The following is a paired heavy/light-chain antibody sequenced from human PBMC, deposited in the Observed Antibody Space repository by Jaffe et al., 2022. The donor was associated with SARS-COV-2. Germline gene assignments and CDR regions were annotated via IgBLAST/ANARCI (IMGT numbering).Heavy chain of an antibody. Sequence: QVHLVESGGDLVKPGGSLRLSCAASGFTFSDYYMSWIRQAPGEGLEWVSYISGSGDTVVYADSVKGRFTISRDNAKNSLYLQMNSLRAEDTAVYYCARDIVAVGSYYYLDYWGQGTLVTVSS. V-gene: IGHV3-11*01. CDR3: ARDIVAVGSYYYLDY. CDR2: ISGSGDTV. CDR1: GFTFSDYY. D-gene: IGHD1-26*01. J-gene: IGHJ4*02.
Light chain of an antibody. V-gene: IGLV1-51*02. Sequence: QSVLTQPPSMSAAPGQKVTISCSGGSSNIGANYVSWYQQLPGTAPKLLIYENNKRLSGIPDRFSGSKAGTSATLDITGLQTGDEADYYCGTWDHSLNDGRVFGGGTKVTVL. CDR1: SSNIGANY. J-gene: IGLJ3*02. CDR3: GTWDHSLNDGRV. CDR2: ENN.